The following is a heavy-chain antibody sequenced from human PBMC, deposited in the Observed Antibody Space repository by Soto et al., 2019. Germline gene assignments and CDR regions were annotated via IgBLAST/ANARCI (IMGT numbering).Heavy chain of an antibody. CDR3: ARAAIAMVRGTNNWFDP. CDR2: ISGNGIST. J-gene: IGHJ5*02. V-gene: IGHV3-23*01. D-gene: IGHD3-10*01. CDR1: RFTFSNHA. Sequence: EVQLLESGGGLVQPGGSLRLSCAASRFTFSNHAMSWVRQAPGKGLEWVSAISGNGISTYYADSVRGRFTISRDNSKNTLYLQMNRLRADDTAVYYCARAAIAMVRGTNNWFDPWGQGTLVTVST.